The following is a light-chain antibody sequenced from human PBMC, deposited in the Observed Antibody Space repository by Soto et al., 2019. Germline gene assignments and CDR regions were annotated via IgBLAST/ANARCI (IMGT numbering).Light chain of an antibody. CDR3: QQYGNSPSIT. CDR1: QSVSSSC. V-gene: IGKV3-20*01. CDR2: GAS. Sequence: EIVLTQSPGTLSLSPGERATLSCGASQSVSSSCLAWYQQKPGQAPRLLIYGASSRATGIPDRFSGSGSGTDFTLTISRLEPEDFAVYYCQQYGNSPSITFGQGTRLEIK. J-gene: IGKJ5*01.